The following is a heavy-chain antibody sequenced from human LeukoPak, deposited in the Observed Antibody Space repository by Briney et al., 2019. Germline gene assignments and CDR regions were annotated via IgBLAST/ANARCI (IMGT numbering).Heavy chain of an antibody. CDR3: ARGSGRLRAFDI. CDR2: INPNSGGT. Sequence: ASVKVSCTVSGYTFTGYYMHWVRQAPGQQLEWMGWINPNSGGTNYAQKFQGRVTMTRDTSISTAYMELSRLRSDDTAVYYCARGSGRLRAFDIWGQGTMVTVSS. D-gene: IGHD5-18*01. V-gene: IGHV1-2*02. CDR1: GYTFTGYY. J-gene: IGHJ3*02.